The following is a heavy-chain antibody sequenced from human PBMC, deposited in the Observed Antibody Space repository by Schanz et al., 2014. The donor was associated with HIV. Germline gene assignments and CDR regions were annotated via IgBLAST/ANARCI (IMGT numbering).Heavy chain of an antibody. Sequence: GQLVESGGDLVQPGRSLRLSCAATGFTFDDFAMHWVRQSPGKGLEWVSLINWNGDTTKYADAVKGRFYISRDNSKNSLYLEMNSLRAEDTAFYYCAKSVVSDWDDAEYYYGMDVWGQGTTVTVSS. D-gene: IGHD1-1*01. CDR3: AKSVVSDWDDAEYYYGMDV. CDR2: INWNGDTT. J-gene: IGHJ6*02. CDR1: GFTFDDFA. V-gene: IGHV3-9*01.